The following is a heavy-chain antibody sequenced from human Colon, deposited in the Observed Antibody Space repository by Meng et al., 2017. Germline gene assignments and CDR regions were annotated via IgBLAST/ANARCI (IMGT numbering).Heavy chain of an antibody. CDR3: ARDAVASYYFDY. Sequence: GGSLRLSCAASGFTFSDYYMSWFRQAPGKGLECISYISSSGSTIYYVDSVKGRFTISRDNAKNSLYLQMNSLRAEDTAVYYCARDAVASYYFDYWGQGTLVTVSS. CDR2: ISSSGSTI. D-gene: IGHD1-26*01. J-gene: IGHJ4*02. V-gene: IGHV3-11*04. CDR1: GFTFSDYY.